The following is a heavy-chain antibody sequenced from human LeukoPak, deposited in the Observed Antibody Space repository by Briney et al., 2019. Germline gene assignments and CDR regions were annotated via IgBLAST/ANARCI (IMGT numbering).Heavy chain of an antibody. CDR3: TRQTGSGLFILP. CDR1: GVSISSSYSY. CDR2: IYYTGNT. D-gene: IGHD3/OR15-3a*01. J-gene: IGHJ4*02. V-gene: IGHV4-39*01. Sequence: SETLSLTCTVSGVSISSSYSYWGWIRQPPGMGLEWIGSIYYTGNTYYNASLKSQVSISIDTSKNQFSLKLTSVTAADTAVYYCTRQTGSGLFILPGGQGTLVTVSS.